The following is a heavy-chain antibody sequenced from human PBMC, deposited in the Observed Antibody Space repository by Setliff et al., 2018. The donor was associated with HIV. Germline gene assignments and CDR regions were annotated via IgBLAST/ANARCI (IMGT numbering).Heavy chain of an antibody. J-gene: IGHJ2*01. CDR2: ISGSGRST. CDR3: AKVDTAMVRNLWYFDL. Sequence: LRLSCAASGFTFSTYAMTWVRQAPGKGLEWVSHISGSGRSTYYADSVKGRFTVSRDNAKNSLYLQMNSLRAEDTALYYCAKVDTAMVRNLWYFDLWGRGTLVTVSS. V-gene: IGHV3-23*01. D-gene: IGHD5-18*01. CDR1: GFTFSTYA.